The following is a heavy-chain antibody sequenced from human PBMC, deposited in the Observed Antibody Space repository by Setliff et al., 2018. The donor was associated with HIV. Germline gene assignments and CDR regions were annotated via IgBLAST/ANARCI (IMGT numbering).Heavy chain of an antibody. Sequence: GASVKVSCKASGGTFSNFAISWVRQAPGQGLEWMGGIIPIFGTPNYAQKFKGRLTITADESTSTVYMELRSLRSDDTAVYYCARAIRWRYCSSTSCSDAFDIWGQGTMVTVS. CDR1: GGTFSNFA. CDR3: ARAIRWRYCSSTSCSDAFDI. D-gene: IGHD2-2*01. J-gene: IGHJ3*02. V-gene: IGHV1-69*13. CDR2: IIPIFGTP.